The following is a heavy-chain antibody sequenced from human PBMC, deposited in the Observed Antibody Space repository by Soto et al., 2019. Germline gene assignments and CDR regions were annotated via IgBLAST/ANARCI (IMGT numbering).Heavy chain of an antibody. V-gene: IGHV1-69*13. Sequence: SVKVSCKASGGTFSSYAISWVRQAPGQGLEWMGGIIPIFGTANYAQKFQGRVTITADESTSTAYMELSSLRSEDTAVYYCARDIGPDTYYYYGMDVWGQGTTVTVSS. CDR2: IIPIFGTA. CDR1: GGTFSSYA. J-gene: IGHJ6*02. D-gene: IGHD1-26*01. CDR3: ARDIGPDTYYYYGMDV.